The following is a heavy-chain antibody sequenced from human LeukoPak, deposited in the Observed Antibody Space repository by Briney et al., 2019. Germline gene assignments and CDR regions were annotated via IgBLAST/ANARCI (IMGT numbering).Heavy chain of an antibody. CDR1: GGSISGYY. J-gene: IGHJ5*02. Sequence: LETLSLTCTVSGGSISGYYWSWIRQPPGKGLEWIGYIYYSGSTNYNPSLKSRVNISVDTSKKQLSLMLRSVTAADTAVYYCARDIYGSGHGWFDTWGQGRLVTVSS. CDR3: ARDIYGSGHGWFDT. V-gene: IGHV4-59*01. D-gene: IGHD3-10*01. CDR2: IYYSGST.